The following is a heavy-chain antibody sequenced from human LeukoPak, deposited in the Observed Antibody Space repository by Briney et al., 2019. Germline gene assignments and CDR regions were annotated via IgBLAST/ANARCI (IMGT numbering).Heavy chain of an antibody. V-gene: IGHV1-46*01. D-gene: IGHD2-21*02. CDR3: ARDRAYCGGDCYSDFDY. J-gene: IGHJ4*02. CDR2: INPSGGST. CDR1: GYTFTSYY. Sequence: ASVKVSCKASGYTFTSYYMHWVRQAPGQGLEWMGIINPSGGSTSYAQKFQGRVTMTRDTSMSTVYMELSSLRSEDTAVYYCARDRAYCGGDCYSDFDYWGQGTLVTVSS.